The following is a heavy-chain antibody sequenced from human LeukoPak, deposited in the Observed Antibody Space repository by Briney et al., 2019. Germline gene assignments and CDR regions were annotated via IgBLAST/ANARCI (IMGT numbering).Heavy chain of an antibody. CDR1: GGSFSSYA. CDR3: AREPDYYDSSGYYLDY. D-gene: IGHD3-22*01. J-gene: IGHJ4*02. V-gene: IGHV1-69*04. Sequence: SVKASCKASGGSFSSYATSWVRHGPGQGLECMGRKLPIVGIANYAQPFQGRVTITAAQSTTTAYMELSSLRSEDTAVYYCAREPDYYDSSGYYLDYWGQGTLVSVSS. CDR2: KLPIVGIA.